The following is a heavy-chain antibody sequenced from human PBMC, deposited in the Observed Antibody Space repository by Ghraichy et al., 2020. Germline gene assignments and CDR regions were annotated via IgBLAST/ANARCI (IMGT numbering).Heavy chain of an antibody. Sequence: SETLSLTCTVSGGSISSYYWSWIRQPPGKGLEWIGYIYYSGSTNYNPSLKSRVTISVDTSKNQFSLKLSSVTAADTAVYYCARITEPGVHTPVIDYWGQGTLVTVSS. CDR3: ARITEPGVHTPVIDY. V-gene: IGHV4-59*01. CDR2: IYYSGST. D-gene: IGHD1-1*01. CDR1: GGSISSYY. J-gene: IGHJ4*02.